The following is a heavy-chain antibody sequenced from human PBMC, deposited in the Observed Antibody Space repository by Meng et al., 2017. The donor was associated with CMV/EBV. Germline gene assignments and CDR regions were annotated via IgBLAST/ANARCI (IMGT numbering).Heavy chain of an antibody. CDR1: GGSISSSSYY. Sequence: GSLRLSCTVSGGSISSSSYYWGWIRQPPGKGLEWIGSNYYSGSTYYNPSLKSRVTISVDTSKNQFSLKLSSVTAADTAVYYCAREGYSYGDYYYGMDVWGQGTTVTVSS. D-gene: IGHD5-18*01. V-gene: IGHV4-39*07. CDR2: NYYSGST. J-gene: IGHJ6*02. CDR3: AREGYSYGDYYYGMDV.